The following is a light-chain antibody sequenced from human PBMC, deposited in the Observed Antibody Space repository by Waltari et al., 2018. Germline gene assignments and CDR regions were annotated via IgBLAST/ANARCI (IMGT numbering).Light chain of an antibody. V-gene: IGKV1-39*01. CDR1: QSISNY. J-gene: IGKJ1*01. Sequence: DIQMTQSPSSLSASVGARVTITCRASQSISNYLNWYQQKPGKAPNLLIYAASSLQSGVPSRFSGSGSGTDFTLTISSLQPEDFATYYCQQSYDDWTFGQGTKVEIK. CDR2: AAS. CDR3: QQSYDDWT.